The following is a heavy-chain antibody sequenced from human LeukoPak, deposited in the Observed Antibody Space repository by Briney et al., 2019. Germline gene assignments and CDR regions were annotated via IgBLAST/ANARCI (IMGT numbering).Heavy chain of an antibody. Sequence: PGGSLRLSCAASGFTFSSYSMNWVRQAPGKGLEWVSSISSSSSYIYYADSVKGRFTISRDNAKNSLYLQMNSLRAEDTAVYYCARVWYSGSYPVDYWGQGTLVTVPS. V-gene: IGHV3-21*01. D-gene: IGHD1-26*01. CDR2: ISSSSSYI. J-gene: IGHJ4*02. CDR3: ARVWYSGSYPVDY. CDR1: GFTFSSYS.